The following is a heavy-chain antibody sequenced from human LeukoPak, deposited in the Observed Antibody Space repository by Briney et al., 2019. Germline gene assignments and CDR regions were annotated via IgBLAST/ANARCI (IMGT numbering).Heavy chain of an antibody. D-gene: IGHD3-3*01. V-gene: IGHV1-2*04. J-gene: IGHJ4*02. CDR1: GYTFTGYY. CDR3: ASHYDFWSGYLH. Sequence: ASVKVSCKASGYTFTGYYMHWVRQAPGQGLEWMGWINPNSGGTNYAQKFQGWVTMTRDTSISTAYMELSRLRSDDTAVYYCASHYDFWSGYLHWGQGTLVTVSS. CDR2: INPNSGGT.